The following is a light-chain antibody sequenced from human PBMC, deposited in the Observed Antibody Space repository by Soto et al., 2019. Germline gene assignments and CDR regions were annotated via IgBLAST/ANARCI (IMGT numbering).Light chain of an antibody. V-gene: IGLV4-69*01. CDR2: LNSDGNH. CDR3: QTWGTGIPV. J-gene: IGLJ3*02. Sequence: QLVLTQSPSASASLGASVKLTCTLSSGHSNYAIAWHQQQPEKGPRYLMKLNSDGNHSKGDGIPDRFSGSSSGAERYLTISSLQSEDEADYYCQTWGTGIPVFGGGTKLTVL. CDR1: SGHSNYA.